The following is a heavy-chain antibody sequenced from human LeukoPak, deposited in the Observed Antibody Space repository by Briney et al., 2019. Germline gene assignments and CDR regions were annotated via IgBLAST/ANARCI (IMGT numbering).Heavy chain of an antibody. V-gene: IGHV3-21*06. J-gene: IGHJ3*01. CDR2: ISSSSAYI. CDR1: GFIFSDYS. CDR3: ARQAVARPFDL. Sequence: YPGGSLRLSCVASGFIFSDYSMDWVRQAPGKGLEWVSSISSSSAYIFYSDSVKGRFTISRDNAQSSLYLQMNSLRAGDTAVYYCARQAVARPFDLWGQGTMVAVSS.